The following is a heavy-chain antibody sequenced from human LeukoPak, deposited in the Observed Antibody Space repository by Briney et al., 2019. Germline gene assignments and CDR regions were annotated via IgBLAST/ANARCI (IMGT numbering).Heavy chain of an antibody. V-gene: IGHV3-23*01. CDR1: GFTFSSYG. D-gene: IGHD5-24*01. CDR3: AKGATSWFDP. Sequence: GGSLRLSCTASGFTFSSYGIHWVRQAPGKGLEWVSAISGSGGSTYYADSVKGRFTISRDNSKNTLYLQMNSLRAEDTAVYYCAKGATSWFDPWGQGTLVTVSS. J-gene: IGHJ5*02. CDR2: ISGSGGST.